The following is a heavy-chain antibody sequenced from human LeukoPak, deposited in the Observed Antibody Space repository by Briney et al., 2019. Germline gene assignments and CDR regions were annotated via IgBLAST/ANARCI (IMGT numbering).Heavy chain of an antibody. J-gene: IGHJ4*02. CDR3: ARGHRLYNWNDSSDY. CDR2: IIPIFGTA. CDR1: GYTFTSYA. Sequence: GASVKVSCKASGYTFTSYAISWVRQAPGQGLEWMGGIIPIFGTANYAQKFQGRVTITADESTSTAYMELSSLRSEDTAVYYCARGHRLYNWNDSSDYWGQGTLVTVSS. D-gene: IGHD1-1*01. V-gene: IGHV1-69*13.